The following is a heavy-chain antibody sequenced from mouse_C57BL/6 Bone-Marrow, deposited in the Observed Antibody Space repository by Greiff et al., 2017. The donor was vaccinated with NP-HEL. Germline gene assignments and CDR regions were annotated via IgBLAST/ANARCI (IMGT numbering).Heavy chain of an antibody. CDR2: IYPGSGST. Sequence: QVQLQQPGAELVKPGVSVKRWWKEDGEKGKRKGRRGGKKRKGEVGGVIGDIYPGSGSTNYNEKFKSKATLTVDTSSSTAYMQLSSLTSEDSAVYYCARDYYGSSYYAMDYWGQGTSVTVSS. D-gene: IGHD1-1*01. V-gene: IGHV1-55*01. J-gene: IGHJ4*01. CDR3: ARDYYGSSYYAMDY. CDR1: GEKGKRKG.